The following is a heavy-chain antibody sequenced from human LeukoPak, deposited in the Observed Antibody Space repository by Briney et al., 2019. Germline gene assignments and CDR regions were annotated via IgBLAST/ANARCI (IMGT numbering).Heavy chain of an antibody. CDR1: GFTFSDYY. J-gene: IGHJ3*02. CDR3: ARVGGGCSSTSCYPLGAFDI. Sequence: GGSLRLSCAASGFTFSDYYMSWIRQAPGKGLEWVSYISSSSSYTNYADSVKGRFTISRDNAKNSLYLQMNSLRAEDTAVYYCARVGGGCSSTSCYPLGAFDIWGQGTMVTVSS. V-gene: IGHV3-11*05. D-gene: IGHD2-2*01. CDR2: ISSSSSYT.